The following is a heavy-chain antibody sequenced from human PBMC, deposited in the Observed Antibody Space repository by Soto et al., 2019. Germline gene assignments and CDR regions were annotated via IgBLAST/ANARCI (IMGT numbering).Heavy chain of an antibody. D-gene: IGHD2-2*01. J-gene: IGHJ4*02. Sequence: GGSLRLSCAASGSIFRGYGMHWVRQAPGKGLEWVAVIRYDGSNINYADSVMGRFTISRDKSISTGYLQWSSLKASDTAMYYCARLGYCSSTSCYAAVDYWGQGTLVTVSS. CDR3: ARLGYCSSTSCYAAVDY. CDR1: GSIFRGYG. V-gene: IGHV3-33*01. CDR2: IRYDGSNI.